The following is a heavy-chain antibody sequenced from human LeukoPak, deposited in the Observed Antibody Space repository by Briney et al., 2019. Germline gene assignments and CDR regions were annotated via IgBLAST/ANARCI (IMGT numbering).Heavy chain of an antibody. CDR1: GFTFSSYW. V-gene: IGHV3-7*01. CDR2: IKQDGSEK. D-gene: IGHD6-19*01. Sequence: GGSLRLSCAASGFTFSSYWMSWVRQAPGKGLEWVANIKQDGSEKYYVDSVKGRFTISRDNAKNSLYLQMNSLRAEDTAVYYCAREYGSGWYAYNWFDPWGQGTLVTVSS. CDR3: AREYGSGWYAYNWFDP. J-gene: IGHJ5*02.